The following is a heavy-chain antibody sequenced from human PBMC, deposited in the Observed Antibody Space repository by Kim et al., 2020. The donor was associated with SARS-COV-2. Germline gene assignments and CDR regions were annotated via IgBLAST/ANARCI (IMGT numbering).Heavy chain of an antibody. V-gene: IGHV3-66*01. Sequence: GGSLRLSCAASGFTVSSNYMSWVRQAPGKGLEWVSVIYSGGSTYYADSVKGRFTISRDNSKNTLYLQMNSLRAEDTAVYYCARDNFNGPVYYYYYGMDVWGQGTTVTVSS. D-gene: IGHD2-8*01. CDR3: ARDNFNGPVYYYYYGMDV. J-gene: IGHJ6*02. CDR1: GFTVSSNY. CDR2: IYSGGST.